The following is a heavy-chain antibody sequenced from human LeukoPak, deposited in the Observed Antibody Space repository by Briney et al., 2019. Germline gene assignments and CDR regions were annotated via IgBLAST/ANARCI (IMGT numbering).Heavy chain of an antibody. CDR2: IIPIFGTA. J-gene: IGHJ4*02. CDR3: ARGRRDIVLTPGGGGFDY. CDR1: GGTFSSYA. Sequence: SVKVSCKASGGTFSSYAISWVRQAPGQGLEWMGGIIPIFGTANYAQKFQGRVTITADESTSTAYMELSSLRSEDTAVYYCARGRRDIVLTPGGGGFDYWGQGTLVTVSS. D-gene: IGHD2-8*01. V-gene: IGHV1-69*13.